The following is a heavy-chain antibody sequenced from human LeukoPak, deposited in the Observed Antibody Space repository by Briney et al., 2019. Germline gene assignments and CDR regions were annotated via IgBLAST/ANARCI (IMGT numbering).Heavy chain of an antibody. V-gene: IGHV1-8*01. Sequence: ASVKVSCKASGYTFTSYDINWVRQATRQGLEWMGWMNPNSGNTGYAQKFQGRVTMTRNTSISTAYMELSSLRSEDTAVYYCAREAGEMATIFDYWGQGTLVTVSS. D-gene: IGHD5-24*01. CDR1: GYTFTSYD. CDR2: MNPNSGNT. CDR3: AREAGEMATIFDY. J-gene: IGHJ4*02.